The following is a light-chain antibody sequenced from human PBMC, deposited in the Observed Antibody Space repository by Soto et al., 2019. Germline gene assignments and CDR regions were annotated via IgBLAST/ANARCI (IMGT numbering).Light chain of an antibody. CDR2: KAS. CDR3: QQYFSLSS. CDR1: QNVGPW. J-gene: IGKJ1*01. Sequence: DILMTQSPSALSASVGDSVSITCRASQNVGPWLAWYQQKPGKAPQVIIYKASNLITGVPSRFRGGGSGTEFTLTINSLQPDDFATYFCQQYFSLSSFGQGTKVEVK. V-gene: IGKV1-5*03.